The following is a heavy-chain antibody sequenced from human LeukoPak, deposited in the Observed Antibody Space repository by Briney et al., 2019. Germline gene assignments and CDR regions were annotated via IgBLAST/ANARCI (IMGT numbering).Heavy chain of an antibody. D-gene: IGHD1-1*01. CDR2: IRSKTNSYAT. CDR3: TRYNVGFES. J-gene: IGHJ4*02. Sequence: GGSLRLSCAASGFTFSGSAMHWVRQASGKGLEWVGRIRSKTNSYATSYAASVKGRFALSRDDSKNTACLQMNSLKTEDTAVYYCTRYNVGFESWGQGTPVTVSS. CDR1: GFTFSGSA. V-gene: IGHV3-73*01.